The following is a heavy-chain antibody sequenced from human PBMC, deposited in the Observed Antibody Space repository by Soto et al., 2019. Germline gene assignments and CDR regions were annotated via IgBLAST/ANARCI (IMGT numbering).Heavy chain of an antibody. V-gene: IGHV3-30*03. D-gene: IGHD3-10*01. CDR2: ISYDGSNK. Sequence: QVQLVESGGGVVQPGRSLRHSCAASGFTFSSYGMHWVRQAPGKGLEWVAVISYDGSNKYYADSVKGRFTISRDNSKNTLYLQMNSLRAEDTAVYYCASQLPGDAFDIWGQGTMVTVSS. CDR1: GFTFSSYG. J-gene: IGHJ3*02. CDR3: ASQLPGDAFDI.